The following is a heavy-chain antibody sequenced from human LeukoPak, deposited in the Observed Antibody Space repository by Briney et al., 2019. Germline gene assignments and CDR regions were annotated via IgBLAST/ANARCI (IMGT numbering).Heavy chain of an antibody. J-gene: IGHJ4*02. Sequence: ASVKVSCKASGYTFNRYDISWVRQAPGQGLEWMGWISGYNGNVNYAQKVQGRVTMTTDTSTSTAYMELRSLRSDDTAVYYCARGGSGYDYRFDYWGQGTLVTVSS. CDR2: ISGYNGNV. D-gene: IGHD5-12*01. CDR1: GYTFNRYD. CDR3: ARGGSGYDYRFDY. V-gene: IGHV1-18*01.